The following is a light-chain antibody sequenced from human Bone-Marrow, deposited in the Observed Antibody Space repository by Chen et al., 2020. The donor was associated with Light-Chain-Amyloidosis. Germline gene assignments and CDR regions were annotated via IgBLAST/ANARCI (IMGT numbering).Light chain of an antibody. CDR1: NIGSTS. CDR3: QVWDRGSDRPV. V-gene: IGLV3-21*02. CDR2: DDS. Sequence: SYVLTQPSSVSVAPGQPATIACGGNNIGSTSVHWYQQTPGQAPRLVVYDDSDRPSGIPERLFGSTSGNTATLPISRVEDGDEADYYCQVWDRGSDRPVFGGGNKLTVL. J-gene: IGLJ3*02.